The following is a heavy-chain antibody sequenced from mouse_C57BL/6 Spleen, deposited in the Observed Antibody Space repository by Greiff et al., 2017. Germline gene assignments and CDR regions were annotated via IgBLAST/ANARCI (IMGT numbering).Heavy chain of an antibody. Sequence: VQLQQSGPGLVKPSQSLSLTCSVTGYSITSGYYWNWIRQFPGNKLEWMGYISYDGSNNYNPSLQNRISITRDTSKNQFFLKLNSVTTEDTATYYCARGGQLRLGFAYWGQGTLVTVSA. CDR2: ISYDGSN. V-gene: IGHV3-6*01. J-gene: IGHJ3*01. D-gene: IGHD3-2*02. CDR1: GYSITSGYY. CDR3: ARGGQLRLGFAY.